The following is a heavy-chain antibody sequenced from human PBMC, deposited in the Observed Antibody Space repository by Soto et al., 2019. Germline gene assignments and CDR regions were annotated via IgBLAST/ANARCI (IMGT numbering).Heavy chain of an antibody. J-gene: IGHJ3*02. D-gene: IGHD6-25*01. Sequence: EVQLVESGGGLVQPGRSLRLSCAASGFSFDDYAMHWVRQAPGRGLEWVSGISWNSGYVGYADSVKGRFTISRDNAKNSRYFQMNSLRAEDTALYYCAKDIRAATGAFDIWGQGTMVTVSS. CDR3: AKDIRAATGAFDI. CDR1: GFSFDDYA. V-gene: IGHV3-9*01. CDR2: ISWNSGYV.